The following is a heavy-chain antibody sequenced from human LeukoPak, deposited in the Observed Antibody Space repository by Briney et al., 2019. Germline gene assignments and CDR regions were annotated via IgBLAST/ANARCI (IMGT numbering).Heavy chain of an antibody. V-gene: IGHV3-9*01. CDR2: ISWNSGSI. Sequence: GRSLRLSCAASGFTFDDYAMLWVRQAPGKGLEWVSGISWNSGSIGYADSVKGRFTISRDNAKNSLYLQMNSLRAEDTALYYCAKEGRTTVVTYYFDYWGQGTLVTVSS. CDR3: AKEGRTTVVTYYFDY. J-gene: IGHJ4*02. CDR1: GFTFDDYA. D-gene: IGHD4-23*01.